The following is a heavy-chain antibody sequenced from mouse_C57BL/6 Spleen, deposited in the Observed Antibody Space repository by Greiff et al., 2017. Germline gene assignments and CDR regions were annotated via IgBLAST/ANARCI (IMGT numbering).Heavy chain of an antibody. V-gene: IGHV1-42*01. D-gene: IGHD2-2*01. J-gene: IGHJ3*01. Sequence: EVQLQQSGPELVKPGASVKISCKASGYSFTGYYMNWVKQSPEKSLEWIGEINPSTGGTTYNQKFKAKATLTVDKSSSTAYMQLKSLTSEDSAVYYCARWLRGFAYWGQGTLVTVSA. CDR2: INPSTGGT. CDR1: GYSFTGYY. CDR3: ARWLRGFAY.